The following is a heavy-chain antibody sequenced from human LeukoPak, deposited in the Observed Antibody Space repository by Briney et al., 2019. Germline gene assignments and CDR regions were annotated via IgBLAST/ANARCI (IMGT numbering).Heavy chain of an antibody. D-gene: IGHD5-24*01. J-gene: IGHJ4*02. V-gene: IGHV3-7*01. CDR1: GFIFKKYW. CDR3: ARETPRRGETRDGYR. CDR2: IKEDGSET. Sequence: GESLRLSCAASGFIFKKYWMNWVRQVPGKGLECLANIKEDGSETYYADSVKGRFTISRDDPKNLLFLQINSLRVEDTAVYYCARETPRRGETRDGYRWGQGTVVTVSS.